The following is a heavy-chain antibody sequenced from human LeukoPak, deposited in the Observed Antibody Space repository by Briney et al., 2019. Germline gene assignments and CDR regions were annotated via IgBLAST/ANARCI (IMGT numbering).Heavy chain of an antibody. V-gene: IGHV3-53*01. CDR2: IYSDGGT. CDR3: VYDFWSGPDS. D-gene: IGHD3-3*01. Sequence: GGSLRLSCAASGFTVSNNYMSWVRQAPGKGLERVSFIYSDGGTSYADSVKGRFTISRDNSKNTLYLQMNSLRVEDTAVYYCVYDFWSGPDSWGQGTLVTVSS. J-gene: IGHJ4*02. CDR1: GFTVSNNY.